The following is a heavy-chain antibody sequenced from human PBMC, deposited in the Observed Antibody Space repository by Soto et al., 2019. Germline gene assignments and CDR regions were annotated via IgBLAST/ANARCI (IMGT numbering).Heavy chain of an antibody. J-gene: IGHJ3*01. CDR2: ISHSGTS. Sequence: QVQLQESGPGLVKPSGTLSLTCAVSGGSISSSHWWTWVRQSPGKGLEYIGEISHSGTSNSNPSLRQRVTLSVDKSKNHFSLTLTSVTAADTAVYYCARVVLTITRGAFDAWGQGTLVIVSS. CDR1: GGSISSSHW. D-gene: IGHD3-3*01. V-gene: IGHV4-4*02. CDR3: ARVVLTITRGAFDA.